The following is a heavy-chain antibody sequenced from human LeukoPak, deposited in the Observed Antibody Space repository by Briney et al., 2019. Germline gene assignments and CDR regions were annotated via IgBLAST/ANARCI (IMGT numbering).Heavy chain of an antibody. CDR1: GYTLTELS. D-gene: IGHD1-26*01. Sequence: ASVKVSCKVSGYTLTELSMHWVRQAPGKGLEGMGGFDPEDGETIYAQKFQGRVTMTEDTSTDTAYMELSSLRSEDTAVYYCATSGWVPYYYYGMDVWGQGTTVTVSS. V-gene: IGHV1-24*01. CDR2: FDPEDGET. J-gene: IGHJ6*02. CDR3: ATSGWVPYYYYGMDV.